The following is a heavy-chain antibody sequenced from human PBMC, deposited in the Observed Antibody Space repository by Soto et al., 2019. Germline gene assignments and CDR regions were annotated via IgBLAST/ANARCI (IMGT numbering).Heavy chain of an antibody. V-gene: IGHV1-69*13. CDR3: AKDRWIHEWLYLFDI. CDR2: IIPIFGTA. D-gene: IGHD5-18*01. J-gene: IGHJ3*02. CDR1: GGSLCSYA. Sequence: SVKVSCTACGGSLCSYAISWVRQAPGQGLEWMGGIIPIFGTANYAQKCQGRLTITADDSTSTVYMELDSLTSEDTALYYCAKDRWIHEWLYLFDIWGQGTMVTVSS.